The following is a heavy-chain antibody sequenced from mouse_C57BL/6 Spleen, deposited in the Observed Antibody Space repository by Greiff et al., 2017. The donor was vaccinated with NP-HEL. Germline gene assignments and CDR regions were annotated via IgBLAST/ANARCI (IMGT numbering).Heavy chain of an antibody. CDR3: ERRRYYGSSYAYFWV. J-gene: IGHJ1*03. CDR1: GYTFTSYW. CDR2: IGPNSGGT. Sequence: QVQLQQPGAELVKPGASVKLSCTASGYTFTSYWMPWVKQRPGRGLEWIGRIGPNSGGTKYNEKFKSQATLSVDKPTTTAYMQLSSLTSEDSAVYYCERRRYYGSSYAYFWVWGTGPTVTVS. D-gene: IGHD1-1*01. V-gene: IGHV1-72*01.